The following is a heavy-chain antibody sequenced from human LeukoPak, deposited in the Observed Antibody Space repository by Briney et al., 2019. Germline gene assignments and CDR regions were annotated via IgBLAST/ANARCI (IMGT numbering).Heavy chain of an antibody. Sequence: SETLSLTCTVSGGSISSYYWSWIRQPPGKGLEWIGYIYYSGSTNYNPSLKSRVTISVDTSKNQFSLKLSSVTAADTAVYYCARGSSTLGYWGQGTLVTVSS. CDR1: GGSISSYY. J-gene: IGHJ4*02. CDR3: ARGSSTLGY. CDR2: IYYSGST. D-gene: IGHD6-13*01. V-gene: IGHV4-59*01.